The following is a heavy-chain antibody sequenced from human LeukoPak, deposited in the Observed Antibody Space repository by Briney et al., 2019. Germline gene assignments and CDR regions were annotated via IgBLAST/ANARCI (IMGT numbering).Heavy chain of an antibody. CDR2: IKQDGSEK. CDR1: GFTFSSYW. D-gene: IGHD2-2*01. V-gene: IGHV3-7*01. CDR3: GRFKRAGSCRFDY. Sequence: GGSLRLSCAASGFTFSSYWMSWVRQAPGKGLEWVSNIKQDGSEKYYVDSVKGRFTISRDNAKNSLYLQMNSLRAEDTAVYYCGRFKRAGSCRFDYWGQGTLVTVSS. J-gene: IGHJ4*02.